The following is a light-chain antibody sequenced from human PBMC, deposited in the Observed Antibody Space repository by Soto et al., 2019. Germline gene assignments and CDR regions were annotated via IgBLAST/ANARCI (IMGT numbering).Light chain of an antibody. J-gene: IGLJ3*02. CDR3: SSYTSTSTLPNWV. V-gene: IGLV2-14*01. Sequence: QSALTQPASVSGSPGQSITISCTGTSSDVGGYNYVSWYQQHPGKAPKLMIYDVSNRPSGVSNRFSGSNSGNTASLPISGLQAEYEADYYCSSYTSTSTLPNWVFGGGTKVTVL. CDR1: SSDVGGYNY. CDR2: DVS.